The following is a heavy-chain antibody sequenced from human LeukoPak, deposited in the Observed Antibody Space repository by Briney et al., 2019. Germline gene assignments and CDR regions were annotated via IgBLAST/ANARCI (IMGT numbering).Heavy chain of an antibody. Sequence: PSETLSLTCNVSGGSISSGGYYWSWLRQHPGKGLEWIGYIYYSGSTYYNPSLKSRVTISVDTSKNQFSLKLSSVTAADTAVYYCARSGMTVVTPRAGKNWFDPWGQGTLVTVSS. CDR3: ARSGMTVVTPRAGKNWFDP. D-gene: IGHD4-23*01. CDR1: GGSISSGGYY. CDR2: IYYSGST. V-gene: IGHV4-31*03. J-gene: IGHJ5*02.